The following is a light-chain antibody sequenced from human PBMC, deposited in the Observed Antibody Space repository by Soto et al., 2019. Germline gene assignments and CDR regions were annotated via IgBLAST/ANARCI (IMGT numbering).Light chain of an antibody. CDR1: QSVSSSY. CDR2: GAS. Sequence: EIGLTQSPGTLSLSPGERATLSCRASQSVSSSYLAWYQQKPGQAPRPLIYGASSRATGIPDRFSGSGSGTDFTLTISGLEPEDIAVYYCQQYGSSETFGQGTKVDIK. V-gene: IGKV3-20*01. J-gene: IGKJ1*01. CDR3: QQYGSSET.